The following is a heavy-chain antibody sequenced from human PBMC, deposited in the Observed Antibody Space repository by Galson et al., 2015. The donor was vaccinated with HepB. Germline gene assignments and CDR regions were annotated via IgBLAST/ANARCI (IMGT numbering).Heavy chain of an antibody. J-gene: IGHJ6*02. CDR1: GFTFSSYS. Sequence: LRLSCAASGFTFSSYSMNWVRQAPGKGLEWVSSISSSSSYIYYADSVKGRFTISRDNAKNSLYLQMNSLRAEDTAVYYCARMDIVVVPAAIPRYYYYGMDVWGQGTTVTVSS. CDR3: ARMDIVVVPAAIPRYYYYGMDV. CDR2: ISSSSSYI. V-gene: IGHV3-21*01. D-gene: IGHD2-2*03.